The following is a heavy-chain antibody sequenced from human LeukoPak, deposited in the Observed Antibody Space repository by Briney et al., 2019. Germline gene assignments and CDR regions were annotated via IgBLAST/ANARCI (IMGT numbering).Heavy chain of an antibody. Sequence: GESLKISCKGSGYSFTSYWIGWVRQMPGKGLEWMGIIYPANSDTRYNPSFKGQVTISADKSISTAYLQWSNLKALDTAMYYCARPHFYASGSPYYLDYWGQGTLVTVSS. CDR1: GYSFTSYW. J-gene: IGHJ4*02. V-gene: IGHV5-51*01. D-gene: IGHD3-10*01. CDR2: IYPANSDT. CDR3: ARPHFYASGSPYYLDY.